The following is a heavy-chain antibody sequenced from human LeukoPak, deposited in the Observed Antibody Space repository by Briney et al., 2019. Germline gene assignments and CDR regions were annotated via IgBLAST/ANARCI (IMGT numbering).Heavy chain of an antibody. D-gene: IGHD2-15*01. CDR1: GYTFTSYD. CDR3: AXXXXCSGGSCYDHWFDP. CDR2: MNPNSGNT. J-gene: IGHJ5*02. Sequence: ASVKVSCKASGYTFTSYDINWVRQATGQGLEWMGWMNPNSGNTGYAQKFQGRVTMTRNTSISTAYMELSSLRSEDTAVYYCAXXXXCSGGSCYDHWFDPWGQGTLVTVSS. V-gene: IGHV1-8*01.